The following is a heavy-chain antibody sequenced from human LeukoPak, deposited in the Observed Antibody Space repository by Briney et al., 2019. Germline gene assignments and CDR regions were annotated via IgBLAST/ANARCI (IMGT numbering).Heavy chain of an antibody. V-gene: IGHV4-59*01. J-gene: IGHJ5*02. Sequence: SETLSLTCTVSGGSITNYYWSWIRQPPGKGLEWIGFSYYNGNTNYNPSLKSRVTISVDMSKNQFSLSLRSVTAADTAVYYCARGQDSILYDSWFDPWGQGTLVTVSS. CDR2: SYYNGNT. CDR1: GGSITNYY. D-gene: IGHD3-22*01. CDR3: ARGQDSILYDSWFDP.